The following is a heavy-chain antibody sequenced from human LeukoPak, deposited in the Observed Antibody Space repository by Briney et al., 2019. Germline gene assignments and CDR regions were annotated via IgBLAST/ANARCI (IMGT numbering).Heavy chain of an antibody. CDR2: IYTSGST. CDR3: ACLGTTNSSSDY. V-gene: IGHV4-4*07. J-gene: IGHJ4*02. CDR1: GGSISSYY. Sequence: SETLSLTCTVSGGSISSYYWSWIRQPAGKGLEWIGRIYTSGSTNYNPSLKSRVTMSVDTSKNQFSLKLSSVTAADTAVYYCACLGTTNSSSDYWGQGTLVTVSS. D-gene: IGHD1-14*01.